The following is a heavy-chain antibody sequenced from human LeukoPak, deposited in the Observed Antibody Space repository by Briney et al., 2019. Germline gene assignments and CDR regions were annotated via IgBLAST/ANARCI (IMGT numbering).Heavy chain of an antibody. CDR1: GYTFTSYA. Sequence: SVKVSCKASGYTFTSYAISWVRQAPGQGLEWMGGIIPIFGTANYAQKFQGRVTITADESTSTAYMELSSLRSEDTAVYYCARDTHYDSSGYSLPYAFDIWGQGTMVTVSS. CDR3: ARDTHYDSSGYSLPYAFDI. J-gene: IGHJ3*02. D-gene: IGHD3-22*01. CDR2: IIPIFGTA. V-gene: IGHV1-69*13.